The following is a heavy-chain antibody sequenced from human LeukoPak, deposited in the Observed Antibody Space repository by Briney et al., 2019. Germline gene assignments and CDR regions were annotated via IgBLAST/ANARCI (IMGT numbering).Heavy chain of an antibody. J-gene: IGHJ4*02. Sequence: SETLSLTCAVYGGSFSGYYWSWIRQPPGKGLEWIGYIYYSGSTNYNPSLKSRVTISVDTSKNQFSLKLSSVTAADTAVYYCARGASELDIDYWGQGTLVTVSS. CDR2: IYYSGST. CDR3: ARGASELDIDY. CDR1: GGSFSGYY. D-gene: IGHD2-2*03. V-gene: IGHV4-59*01.